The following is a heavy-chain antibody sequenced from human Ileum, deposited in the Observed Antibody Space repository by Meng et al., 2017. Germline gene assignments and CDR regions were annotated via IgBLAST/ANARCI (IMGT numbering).Heavy chain of an antibody. CDR1: VGSLNGDY. D-gene: IGHD6-6*01. J-gene: IGHJ1*01. Sequence: VQFEHWGQGLWKPSEVLSHTCGVYVGSLNGDYWPWTRQPPGEGLGWIGEINHSGSITYNPSLESRVTISMDTSKKQFSLKLHSVTAADTAVYYCARGDIAARCQHWGQGTLVTVSS. CDR2: INHSGSI. CDR3: ARGDIAARCQH. V-gene: IGHV4-34*01.